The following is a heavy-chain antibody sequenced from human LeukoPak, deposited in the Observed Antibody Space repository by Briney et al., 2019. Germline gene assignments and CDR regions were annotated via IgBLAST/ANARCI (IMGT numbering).Heavy chain of an antibody. CDR1: GFTFSSYS. CDR2: ISSSSSYI. Sequence: AGGSLRLSCAASGFTFSSYSMNWVRQAPGKGLEWVSSISSSSSYIYYADSVKGRFTISRDNAKNSLYLQMNSLRAEDTAVYYCAREASSSWYHDYWGQGTLDTVST. V-gene: IGHV3-21*01. CDR3: AREASSSWYHDY. D-gene: IGHD6-13*01. J-gene: IGHJ4*02.